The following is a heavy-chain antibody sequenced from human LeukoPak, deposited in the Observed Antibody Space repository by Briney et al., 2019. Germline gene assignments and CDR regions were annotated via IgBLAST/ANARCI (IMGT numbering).Heavy chain of an antibody. CDR2: IRYDGSNK. D-gene: IGHD6-19*01. CDR3: ARSQTGGISGSPGDWFDP. V-gene: IGHV3-30*02. J-gene: IGHJ5*02. CDR1: GFTFSSYG. Sequence: GGSLRLSCAASGFTFSSYGMHWVRQAPGKGLEWVAFIRYDGSNKYYADSVKGRFTISRDNSKNTLYLQMNSLRAEDTAVYYCARSQTGGISGSPGDWFDPWGQGTLVTVSS.